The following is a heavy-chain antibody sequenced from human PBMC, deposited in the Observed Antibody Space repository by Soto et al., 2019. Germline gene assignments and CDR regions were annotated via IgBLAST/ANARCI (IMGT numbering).Heavy chain of an antibody. CDR1: VYTFTCYY. Sequence: XSVKVSCKASVYTFTCYYMHWVRQAPGQGLEWMGWINPNSGGTNYAQKFQGWVTMTRDTSISTAYMELSRLRSDDTAVYYCARGGAYYDILTGYSRSPFDYWGQGTLVTVSS. V-gene: IGHV1-2*04. J-gene: IGHJ4*02. CDR2: INPNSGGT. CDR3: ARGGAYYDILTGYSRSPFDY. D-gene: IGHD3-9*01.